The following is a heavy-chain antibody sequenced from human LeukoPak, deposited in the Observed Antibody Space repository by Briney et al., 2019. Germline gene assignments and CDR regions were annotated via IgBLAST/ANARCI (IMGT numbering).Heavy chain of an antibody. CDR3: ARGTLFDRDAFDI. V-gene: IGHV3-23*01. D-gene: IGHD3-9*01. CDR1: GFTFSSYA. Sequence: GGSLRLSCAASGFTFSSYAMSWVRQAPRKGLEWVSAISGSGGSTYYADSVKGRFTISRDNSKNTLYLQMNSLRAEDTAVYYCARGTLFDRDAFDIWGQGTMVTVSS. CDR2: ISGSGGST. J-gene: IGHJ3*02.